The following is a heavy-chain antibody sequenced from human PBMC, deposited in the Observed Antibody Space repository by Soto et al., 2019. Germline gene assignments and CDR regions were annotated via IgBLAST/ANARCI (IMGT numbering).Heavy chain of an antibody. J-gene: IGHJ3*02. CDR1: GYTFTSYG. CDR3: ARDLRMITFGGVIGDAFDI. V-gene: IGHV1-18*01. D-gene: IGHD3-16*02. Sequence: ASVKVSCKASGYTFTSYGISWVRQAPGQGLEWMGWISAYNGNTNCAQKLQGRVTMTTDTSTSTAYMELRSLRSDDTAVYYCARDLRMITFGGVIGDAFDIGGQGPMVTLS. CDR2: ISAYNGNT.